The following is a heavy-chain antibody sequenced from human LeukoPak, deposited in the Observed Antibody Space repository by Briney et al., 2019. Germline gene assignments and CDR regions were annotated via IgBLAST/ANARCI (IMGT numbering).Heavy chain of an antibody. CDR3: ARDAPGKYFVWFDP. D-gene: IGHD1-14*01. CDR2: IHPNTGNP. Sequence: ASVKVSCKASGYTFTDYAMNWVRQAPGQGLEWMGWIHPNTGNPTYAQGFTGRFVFSLDTSVGTTYLQISSLKAEDTAVYYCARDAPGKYFVWFDPWGQGTLVTVSS. CDR1: GYTFTDYA. V-gene: IGHV7-4-1*02. J-gene: IGHJ5*02.